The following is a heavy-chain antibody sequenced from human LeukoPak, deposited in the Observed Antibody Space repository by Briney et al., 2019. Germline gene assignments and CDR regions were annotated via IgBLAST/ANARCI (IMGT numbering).Heavy chain of an antibody. Sequence: SETLSPTCDVYGGSFSGYFWSWIRQPPEKGLEWIGEINQSGNTNYNPSLKSRVTISMDTSKNQFSLKLSSATAADTAVYYCARGRSVVRGDYWGQGTLVTVSS. J-gene: IGHJ4*02. D-gene: IGHD3-10*01. V-gene: IGHV4-34*01. CDR2: INQSGNT. CDR1: GGSFSGYF. CDR3: ARGRSVVRGDY.